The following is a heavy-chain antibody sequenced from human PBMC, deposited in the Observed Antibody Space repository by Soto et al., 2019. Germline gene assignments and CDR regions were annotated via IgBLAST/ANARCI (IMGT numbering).Heavy chain of an antibody. J-gene: IGHJ6*03. V-gene: IGHV1-3*01. Sequence: ASVKVSCKASGYTFTNYAVHWVRQAPGQRLEWMGWINAGNGNTRYSQKLQGRVTITRDTSARTAYMELSSLRSEDTAVYYCARGHLAVVPVASWYFYMDVWGKGTTVTVSS. CDR2: INAGNGNT. CDR1: GYTFTNYA. CDR3: ARGHLAVVPVASWYFYMDV. D-gene: IGHD2-2*01.